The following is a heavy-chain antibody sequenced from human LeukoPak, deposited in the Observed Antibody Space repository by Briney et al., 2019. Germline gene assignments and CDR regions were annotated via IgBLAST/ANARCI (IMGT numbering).Heavy chain of an antibody. V-gene: IGHV3-53*01. CDR2: IYSDNT. J-gene: IGHJ4*02. D-gene: IGHD1-1*01. CDR3: AIYNWNAYFDY. CDR1: GFTVSSNS. Sequence: GGSLRLSCTVSGFTVSSNSMSWVRQAPGKGLEWVSFIYSDNTHYSDSVKGRFTISRDNAKNSLYLQMNSLRADDTAIYYCAIYNWNAYFDYWGQGTLVTVSS.